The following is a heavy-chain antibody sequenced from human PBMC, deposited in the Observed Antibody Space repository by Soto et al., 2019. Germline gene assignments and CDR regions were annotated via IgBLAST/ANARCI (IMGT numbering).Heavy chain of an antibody. CDR3: TTLPFSP. CDR2: VKSKTDGGTT. V-gene: IGHV3-15*01. Sequence: PGGSLRLSCAASGFSFTKAWLSWVRQAPGKGLEWVGRVKSKTDGGTTDYAAPMKGRFTISKDDSKNMLFLQMNSLKIEDTGLYYCTTLPFSPWGQGTLVTVSS. CDR1: GFSFTKAW. D-gene: IGHD3-16*01. J-gene: IGHJ4*02.